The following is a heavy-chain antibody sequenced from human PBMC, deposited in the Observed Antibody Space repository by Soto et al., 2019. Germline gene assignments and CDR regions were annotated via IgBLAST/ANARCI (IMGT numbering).Heavy chain of an antibody. V-gene: IGHV1-69*01. Sequence: QVQLVQSGAEVKKPGSSVKVSCKASGGTFKNFNFNWVRQAPGQGLEWMGGIIPMFGTADYAQRCQGRVTITADDSTSTAYMELSSLRSEDTAVYYCARDETGDSYYYYYGMDVWGQGTTVTVSS. CDR1: GGTFKNFN. D-gene: IGHD7-27*01. CDR2: IIPMFGTA. CDR3: ARDETGDSYYYYYGMDV. J-gene: IGHJ6*02.